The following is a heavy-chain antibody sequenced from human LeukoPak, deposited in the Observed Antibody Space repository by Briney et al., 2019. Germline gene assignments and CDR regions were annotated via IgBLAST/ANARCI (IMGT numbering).Heavy chain of an antibody. V-gene: IGHV4-39*01. CDR2: ICYSGST. CDR1: GGSISSYY. D-gene: IGHD1-26*01. Sequence: SETLSLTCTVSGGSISSYYWSWIRQPPGKGLEWIGSICYSGSTYYNPSLKSRVTISVDTSKNQFSLKLSSVTAADTAVYYCARLGRSLVGATTEVDYWGQGTLVTVSS. CDR3: ARLGRSLVGATTEVDY. J-gene: IGHJ4*02.